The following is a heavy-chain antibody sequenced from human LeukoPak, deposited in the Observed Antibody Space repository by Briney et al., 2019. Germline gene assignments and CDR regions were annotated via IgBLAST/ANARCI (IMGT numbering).Heavy chain of an antibody. V-gene: IGHV3-15*01. Sequence: TAGGSLRLSCAASGFSFMNAWMIWVRQAPGKGLEWVGRIKSNADGGTPDYAAPARGRFTISSDDSKNTLYLQMNSLKTEDTAVYYCTTFYHEYSPYWGRGTLVTVSS. CDR2: IKSNADGGTP. CDR1: GFSFMNAW. J-gene: IGHJ4*02. D-gene: IGHD2/OR15-2a*01. CDR3: TTFYHEYSPY.